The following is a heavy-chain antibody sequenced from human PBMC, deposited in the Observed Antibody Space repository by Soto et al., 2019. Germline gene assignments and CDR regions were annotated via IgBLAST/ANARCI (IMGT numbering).Heavy chain of an antibody. CDR2: IKQDGSEK. CDR3: ARDGTPYCSSTSCYGSAFDI. CDR1: GFTFSSYW. D-gene: IGHD2-2*01. Sequence: GGSLRLSCAASGFTFSSYWMSWVRQAPGKGLEWVANIKQDGSEKYYVDSVKGRFTISRGNAKNSLYLQMNSLRAEDTAVYYCARDGTPYCSSTSCYGSAFDIWGKGTMVTVSS. V-gene: IGHV3-7*01. J-gene: IGHJ3*02.